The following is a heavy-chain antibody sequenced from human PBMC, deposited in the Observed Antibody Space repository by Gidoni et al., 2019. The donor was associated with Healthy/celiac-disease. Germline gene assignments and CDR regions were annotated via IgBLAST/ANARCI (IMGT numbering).Heavy chain of an antibody. CDR2: IWYDGSNK. D-gene: IGHD1-26*01. CDR1: GFTFSSYG. V-gene: IGHV3-33*06. CDR3: AKPRGWELLPGDAFDI. J-gene: IGHJ3*02. Sequence: QVQLVESGGGVVQPGRSLRLSCPAAGFTFSSYGMHWVRQAPGKGLEGVAFIWYDGSNKYYADSVKGRFTISRDNSKNTLYLQMNSLRAEDTAVYYCAKPRGWELLPGDAFDIWGQGTMVTVSS.